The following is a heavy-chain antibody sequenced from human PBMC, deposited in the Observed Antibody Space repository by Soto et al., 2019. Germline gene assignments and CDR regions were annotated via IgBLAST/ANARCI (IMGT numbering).Heavy chain of an antibody. CDR1: GYTFTSYG. J-gene: IGHJ4*02. CDR2: ISAYNGNT. Sequence: GASVKVSCKAPGYTFTSYGISWVRQAPGQGHEWMGWISAYNGNTNYAQKHQGRVTMTTNTSTSTAYMELRSLRSFDTAVYYCERVYGPAVNDYWGQGTLVTVSS. V-gene: IGHV1-18*01. CDR3: ERVYGPAVNDY. D-gene: IGHD4-17*01.